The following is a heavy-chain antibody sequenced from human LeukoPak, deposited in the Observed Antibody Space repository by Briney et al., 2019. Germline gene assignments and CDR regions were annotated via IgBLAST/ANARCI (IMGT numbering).Heavy chain of an antibody. CDR2: IYYSGST. J-gene: IGHJ4*02. CDR3: ARRRTTGFDY. Sequence: SETLSLTCTVSGGSISSSSYYWGWIRQPPGKGLEWIGSIYYSGSTYYNPSLKSRVTISVDTSKNQFSLKPSSVTAADTAVYYCARRRTTGFDYWGQGTLVTVSS. V-gene: IGHV4-39*07. D-gene: IGHD1-1*01. CDR1: GGSISSSSYY.